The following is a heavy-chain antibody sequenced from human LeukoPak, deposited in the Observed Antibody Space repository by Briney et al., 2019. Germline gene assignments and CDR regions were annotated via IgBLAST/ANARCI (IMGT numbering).Heavy chain of an antibody. CDR2: INPSGGST. V-gene: IGHV1-46*01. CDR3: ARDVGVAVYYMDV. J-gene: IGHJ6*03. CDR1: GYTFTSYH. D-gene: IGHD2-15*01. Sequence: ASGKVSCKASGYTFTSYHMHWVRQAPGQGLEGMGIINPSGGSTSYAQKFQGRVSMTRDTSTSTVYMELSSLTSEDTAVYYCARDVGVAVYYMDVWGKGTTVTVSS.